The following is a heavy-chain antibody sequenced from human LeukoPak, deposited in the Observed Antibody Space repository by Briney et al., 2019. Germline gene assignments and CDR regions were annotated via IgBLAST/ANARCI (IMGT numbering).Heavy chain of an antibody. CDR3: ARDENGMDV. V-gene: IGHV3-30-3*01. CDR1: GFTFSSYA. J-gene: IGHJ6*02. Sequence: GGSLRLSCAASGFTFSSYAMHWVRQAPGKGLEWVAVISYDGSNKYYADSVKGRFTISRDNSKTTLYLQMNSLRAEDTAVYYCARDENGMDVWGRGTTVTVSS. CDR2: ISYDGSNK.